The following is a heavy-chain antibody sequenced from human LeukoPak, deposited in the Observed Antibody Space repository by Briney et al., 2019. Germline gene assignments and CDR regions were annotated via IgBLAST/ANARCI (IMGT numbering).Heavy chain of an antibody. Sequence: PSETLSLTCTVSGGSISSSSYYWGWIRQPPGKGLEWIGSIYYSGSTYYNPSLKSRVTISGDTSKNQFSLKLSSVTAADTAVYYCARVVDFGVLIYWFDPWGQGTLVTVSS. CDR3: ARVVDFGVLIYWFDP. J-gene: IGHJ5*02. CDR2: IYYSGST. CDR1: GGSISSSSYY. V-gene: IGHV4-39*07. D-gene: IGHD3-3*01.